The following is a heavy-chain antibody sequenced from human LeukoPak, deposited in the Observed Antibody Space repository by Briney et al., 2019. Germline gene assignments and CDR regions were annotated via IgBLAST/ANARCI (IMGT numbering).Heavy chain of an antibody. Sequence: PSETLSLTCAVYGGSFSGYYWSWIRQPPGKGLGWIGEINHSGSTNYNPSLKSRVTISVDTSKNQFSLKLSSVTAADTAVYYCARGRYYYDSSGYMDYYYYMDVWGKGTTVTVSS. CDR1: GGSFSGYY. J-gene: IGHJ6*03. CDR2: INHSGST. V-gene: IGHV4-34*01. D-gene: IGHD3-22*01. CDR3: ARGRYYYDSSGYMDYYYYMDV.